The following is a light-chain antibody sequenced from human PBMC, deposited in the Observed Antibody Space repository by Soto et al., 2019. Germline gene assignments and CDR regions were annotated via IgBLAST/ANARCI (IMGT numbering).Light chain of an antibody. CDR3: QQYGSSRLT. Sequence: EIVLTQSPGTLSLSPGEIATLSCSASQSVSSIYLAWYQQNPGEAPRLLIYGASSRATGIPDRFSGSGSGTDFTLTISRLEPEDFAVYYCQQYGSSRLTFGQGTKVDI. J-gene: IGKJ1*01. V-gene: IGKV3-20*01. CDR2: GAS. CDR1: QSVSSIY.